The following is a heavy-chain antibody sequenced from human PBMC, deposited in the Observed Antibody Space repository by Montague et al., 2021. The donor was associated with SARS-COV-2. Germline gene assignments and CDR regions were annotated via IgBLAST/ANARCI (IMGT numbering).Heavy chain of an antibody. CDR1: GFTFDDYA. V-gene: IGHV3-9*01. CDR2: SSWNSGSI. D-gene: IGHD4-17*01. CDR3: AFYGDYALDY. J-gene: IGHJ4*02. Sequence: SLRLSCAASGFTFDDYAMLWVRQAPGKGLEWVSGSSWNSGSIGYXVSVKGRFTISRDNAKNSLYLQMNSLRAEDTPLYYCAFYGDYALDYWCQGALVTVSS.